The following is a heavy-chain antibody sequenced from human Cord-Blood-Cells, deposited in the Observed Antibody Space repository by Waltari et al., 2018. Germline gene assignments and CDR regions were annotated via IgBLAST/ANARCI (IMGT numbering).Heavy chain of an antibody. CDR2: IYYSGST. D-gene: IGHD6-19*01. CDR1: GGSISSSSYY. V-gene: IGHV4-39*07. J-gene: IGHJ1*01. CDR3: ARDDSSGWYKAEYFQH. Sequence: QLQLQESGPGLVKPSETLSLTCTVSGGSISSSSYYWGGIRQPPGKGLGWIGRIYYSGSTYYNPALKSRVTISVDTSKNQVSLKLSSVTAADTAVYYCARDDSSGWYKAEYFQHWGQGTLVTVSS.